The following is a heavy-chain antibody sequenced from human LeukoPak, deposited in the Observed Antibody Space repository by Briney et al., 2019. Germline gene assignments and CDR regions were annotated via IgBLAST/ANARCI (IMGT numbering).Heavy chain of an antibody. CDR1: GFTVSSNY. CDR2: IYSGGST. Sequence: GGSLRLSCAASGFTVSSNYMSWVRQAPGKGLEWVSVIYSGGSTYYADSVKGRFTISRDNSKNTLYLQMNSLRAEDTAVYYCARESRDGYNVDIWGQGTMVTVSS. D-gene: IGHD5-24*01. CDR3: ARESRDGYNVDI. V-gene: IGHV3-66*01. J-gene: IGHJ3*02.